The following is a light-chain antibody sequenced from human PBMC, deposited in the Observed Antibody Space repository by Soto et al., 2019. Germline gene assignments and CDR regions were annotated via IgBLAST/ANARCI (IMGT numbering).Light chain of an antibody. CDR1: QSVISSY. CDR2: GAS. V-gene: IGKV3-20*01. CDR3: QQYCSTLWT. Sequence: ELVLTHSPGTPSLSPGERATLSCTASQSVISSYLAWYQQKSGQAPRLFIYGASNRATGIPDRLSGSGSGTDFTLTISRLEPEDFGVYYCQQYCSTLWTFGQGTKVEI. J-gene: IGKJ1*01.